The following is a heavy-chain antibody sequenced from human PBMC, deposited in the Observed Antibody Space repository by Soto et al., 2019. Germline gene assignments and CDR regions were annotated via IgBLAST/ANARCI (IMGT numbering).Heavy chain of an antibody. CDR2: IWYDGSNK. J-gene: IGHJ4*02. CDR3: ARELNYYDSSGYLY. D-gene: IGHD3-22*01. Sequence: GGSLRLSCAASGFTFSSYGMHWVRQAPGKGLEWVAVIWYDGSNKYYADSVKGRFTISRDNSKNTLYLQMNSLRAEDTAVYYCARELNYYDSSGYLYWGQGT. CDR1: GFTFSSYG. V-gene: IGHV3-33*01.